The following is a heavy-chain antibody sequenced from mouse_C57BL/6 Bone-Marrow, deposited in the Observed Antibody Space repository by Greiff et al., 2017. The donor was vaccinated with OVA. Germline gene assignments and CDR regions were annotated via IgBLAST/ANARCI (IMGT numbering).Heavy chain of an antibody. V-gene: IGHV14-4*01. Sequence: VQLQQSGAELVRPGASVKLSCTASGFNFTDYYMHWVKQRPEQGLEWIGWIDPGNGDTAYASKFQGKATITADTSSNTAYLQLSSLTSEDTAVYYCTTVYYDGGGWDYWGQGTTLTVSS. CDR1: GFNFTDYY. J-gene: IGHJ2*01. CDR2: IDPGNGDT. CDR3: TTVYYDGGGWDY. D-gene: IGHD1-1*01.